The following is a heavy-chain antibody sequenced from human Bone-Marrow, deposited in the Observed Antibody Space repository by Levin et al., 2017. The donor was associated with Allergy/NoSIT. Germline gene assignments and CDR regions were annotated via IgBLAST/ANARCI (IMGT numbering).Heavy chain of an antibody. CDR3: AKDDGLLWFGEFKWGPVTY. D-gene: IGHD3-10*01. CDR2: ISYDGSNK. CDR1: GFTFSSYG. Sequence: GESLKISCAASGFTFSSYGMHWVRQAPGKGLEWVAVISYDGSNKYYADSVKGRFTISRDNSKNTLYLQMNSLRAEDTAVYYCAKDDGLLWFGEFKWGPVTYWGQGTLVTVSS. J-gene: IGHJ4*02. V-gene: IGHV3-30*18.